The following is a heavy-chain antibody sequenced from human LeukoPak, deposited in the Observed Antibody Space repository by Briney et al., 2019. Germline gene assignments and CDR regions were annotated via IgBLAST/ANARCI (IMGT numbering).Heavy chain of an antibody. CDR3: ARDLVWGETGYRMDV. J-gene: IGHJ6*02. V-gene: IGHV3-33*01. D-gene: IGHD5-18*01. Sequence: GGSLRLSCAASGFTFSSHGMHWVRQAPGKGLEWVALEWYDGSRHYYADSVKGRFTVSRDNRDNTVSLQMNSLRAEDTAVYYCARDLVWGETGYRMDVWGHGTSVTVSS. CDR1: GFTFSSHG. CDR2: EWYDGSRH.